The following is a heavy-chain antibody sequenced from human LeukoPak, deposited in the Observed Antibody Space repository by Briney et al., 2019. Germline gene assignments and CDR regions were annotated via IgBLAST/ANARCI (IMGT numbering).Heavy chain of an antibody. CDR1: GFTFSDYY. D-gene: IGHD4-17*01. Sequence: PGGSLRLSCVASGFTFSDYYMSWIRQAPGKELEWVSYISSSGTYTNYAGSVEGRFTISRDKSKNTVYLQLNSLRAEDTAVYYCARSPDYGDPYWYFDLWGRGTLVTVSS. J-gene: IGHJ2*01. CDR3: ARSPDYGDPYWYFDL. V-gene: IGHV3-11*03. CDR2: ISSSGTYT.